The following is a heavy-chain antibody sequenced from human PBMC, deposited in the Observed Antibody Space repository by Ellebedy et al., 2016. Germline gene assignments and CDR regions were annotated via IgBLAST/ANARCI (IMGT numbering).Heavy chain of an antibody. Sequence: GGSLRLSXAASGFTFSSYGMHWVRQAPGKGLEWVAVISYDGSNKYYADSVKGRFTISRDNSKNTLYLQMNSLRAEDTAVYYCAIPNYGAFDIWGQGTMVTVSS. V-gene: IGHV3-30*03. CDR3: AIPNYGAFDI. CDR2: ISYDGSNK. D-gene: IGHD4/OR15-4a*01. J-gene: IGHJ3*02. CDR1: GFTFSSYG.